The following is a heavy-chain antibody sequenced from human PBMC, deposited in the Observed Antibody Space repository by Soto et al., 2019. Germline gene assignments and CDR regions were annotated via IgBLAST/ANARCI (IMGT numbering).Heavy chain of an antibody. CDR3: TTRIAVAGAFDI. CDR1: GFTPGFTFSGAW. CDR2: IRRSNVGVTT. Sequence: GGSLRLSCAASGFTPGFTFSGAWISWIRQAPGKGLEWVGRIRRSNVGVTTDYTAPVKGRFTISRDESKNTLYLQMNSLKSEDTAVYYCTTRIAVAGAFDIWGQGTMVTVSS. V-gene: IGHV3-15*01. D-gene: IGHD6-19*01. J-gene: IGHJ3*02.